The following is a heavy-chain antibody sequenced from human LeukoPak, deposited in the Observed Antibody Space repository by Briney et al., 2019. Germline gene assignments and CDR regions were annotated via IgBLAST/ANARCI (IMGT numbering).Heavy chain of an antibody. CDR3: AREGQYSGSYHDAFDI. CDR2: IYTSGST. D-gene: IGHD1-26*01. Sequence: SETLSLTCTVSGGSISSYYWSWIRQPAGKGLEWIGRIYTSGSTNYNPSLKSRVAMSVDTSKNQFSLKLSSVTAADTAVYYCAREGQYSGSYHDAFDIWGQGTMVTVSS. CDR1: GGSISSYY. J-gene: IGHJ3*02. V-gene: IGHV4-4*07.